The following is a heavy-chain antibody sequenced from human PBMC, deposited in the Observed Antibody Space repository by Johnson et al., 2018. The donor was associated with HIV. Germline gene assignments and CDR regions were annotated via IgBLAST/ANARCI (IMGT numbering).Heavy chain of an antibody. CDR3: ARNGGTVTSDAFDI. D-gene: IGHD4-17*01. CDR1: GFTFSSYD. V-gene: IGHV3-13*01. J-gene: IGHJ3*02. CDR2: IGTAGDT. Sequence: EVQLVESGGGLVQPGGSLRLSCAASGFTFSSYDMHWVRQATGKGLEWVSAIGTAGDTYYPGSVKGRFTISRENAKNSLYLQMNSLRAGDTAVYYCARNGGTVTSDAFDIWGQGTMVTVSS.